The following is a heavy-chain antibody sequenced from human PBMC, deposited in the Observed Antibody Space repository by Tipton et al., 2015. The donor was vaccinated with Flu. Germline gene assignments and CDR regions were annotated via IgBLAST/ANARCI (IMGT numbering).Heavy chain of an antibody. CDR2: LSSDGNS. V-gene: IGHV4-39*07. J-gene: IGHJ4*02. CDR3: ASRPFGGLVVSFDH. Sequence: TLSLTCSVSGVSFNRSGYYWGWIRQPPGKGLEWIGSLSSDGNSFYNSSLKSRVTISVDTSKNQFSLRLRSVTAADTVVYYCASRPFGGLVVSFDHWGQGTLVTVSS. D-gene: IGHD3-16*02. CDR1: GVSFNRSGYY.